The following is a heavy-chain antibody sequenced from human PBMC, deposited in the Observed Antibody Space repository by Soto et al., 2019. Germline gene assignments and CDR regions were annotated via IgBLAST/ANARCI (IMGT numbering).Heavy chain of an antibody. D-gene: IGHD2-2*01. CDR3: AKDLVPAAIGSSPSDP. J-gene: IGHJ5*02. V-gene: IGHV3-23*01. CDR2: ISGSGGST. CDR1: GFTFSSYA. Sequence: EVQLLESGGGLVQPGGSLRLSCAASGFTFSSYAMSWVRQAPGKGLEWVSAISGSGGSTYYADSVKGRFTITRDKSKNTQYLQMNRLRAEHTAVHYCAKDLVPAAIGSSPSDPRGQGPLVTVSS.